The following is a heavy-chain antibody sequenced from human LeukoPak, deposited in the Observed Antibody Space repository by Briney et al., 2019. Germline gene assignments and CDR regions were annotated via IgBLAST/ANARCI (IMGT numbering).Heavy chain of an antibody. Sequence: GGSLRLSCAASGFTFSSYSMTWVRQAPGKGLEWVSSISSSSSYIYYADSVKGRFTISRDNAKNSLYLQMNSLRAEDTAVYYCARPYSHRRLVVAATPPGYWGQGTLVTVSS. D-gene: IGHD2-15*01. J-gene: IGHJ4*02. CDR2: ISSSSSYI. CDR3: ARPYSHRRLVVAATPPGY. V-gene: IGHV3-21*01. CDR1: GFTFSSYS.